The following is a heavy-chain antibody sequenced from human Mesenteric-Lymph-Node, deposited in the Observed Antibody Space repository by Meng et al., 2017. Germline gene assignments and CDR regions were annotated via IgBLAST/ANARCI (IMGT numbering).Heavy chain of an antibody. CDR1: GGTFSSYT. CDR2: INPNSGGT. J-gene: IGHJ4*02. CDR3: ARKRSGAGHFDY. D-gene: IGHD1-26*01. V-gene: IGHV1-2*06. Sequence: VQLVQSGAEVKKPGSSVKVSCKASGGTFSSYTISWVRQAPGQGLEWMGRINPNSGGTNYAQKFQGRVTMTRDTSISTAYMELSRLRSDDTAVYYCARKRSGAGHFDYWGQGALVTASS.